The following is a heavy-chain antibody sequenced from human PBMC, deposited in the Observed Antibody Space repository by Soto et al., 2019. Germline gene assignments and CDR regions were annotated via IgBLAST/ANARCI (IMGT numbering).Heavy chain of an antibody. V-gene: IGHV4-34*01. D-gene: IGHD3-9*01. CDR2: INHSGNT. CDR3: ASQGLPYFDWSPTPLYYMDV. Sequence: SETLSLTCAVYGGSFSGYYWSWIRQPPGKGLEWIGEINHSGNTNYNPSLKSRVTISVDKSKNQFSLKLGSVTAADTAVYYCASQGLPYFDWSPTPLYYMDVWGKGTTVTVSS. J-gene: IGHJ6*03. CDR1: GGSFSGYY.